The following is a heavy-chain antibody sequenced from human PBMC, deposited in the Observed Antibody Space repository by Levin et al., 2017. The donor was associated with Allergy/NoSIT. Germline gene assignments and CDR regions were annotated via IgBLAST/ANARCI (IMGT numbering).Heavy chain of an antibody. CDR3: ARDLGYSSGWFAASALYVMDV. D-gene: IGHD6-19*01. J-gene: IGHJ6*02. V-gene: IGHV3-21*05. CDR1: GFTFSNYA. CDR2: ISSRSGSQ. Sequence: GGSLRLSCVASGFTFSNYAMNWVRQAPGKGLEWVSYISSRSGSQYYADTLKGRFTISRDNAKNSLYLQMNSLRAEDTAVYYCARDLGYSSGWFAASALYVMDVWGQGTTVTVSS.